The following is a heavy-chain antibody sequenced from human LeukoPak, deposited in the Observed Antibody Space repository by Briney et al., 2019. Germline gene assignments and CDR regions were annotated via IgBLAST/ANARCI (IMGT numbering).Heavy chain of an antibody. CDR1: GFIVSSNY. J-gene: IGHJ3*02. D-gene: IGHD6-19*01. Sequence: GGSLRLSCAASGFIVSSNYMNWVRQAPGKGLEWVSVIYTGGNTYYADSVKGRFTISRGNSKNTLYLQMHSMRAEDTAVYYCASPSSGQSFDIWGQGTMVTVSS. CDR3: ASPSSGQSFDI. CDR2: IYTGGNT. V-gene: IGHV3-53*01.